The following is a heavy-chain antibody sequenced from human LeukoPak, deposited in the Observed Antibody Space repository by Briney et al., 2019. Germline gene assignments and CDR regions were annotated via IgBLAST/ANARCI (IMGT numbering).Heavy chain of an antibody. CDR1: GYSFNTYW. CDR3: ARLSGGSWANTEYFPD. CDR2: VYPCDSHT. Sequence: GESLTLSCKTSGYSFNTYWIGLVRQKPGKGLEWITIVYPCDSHTRYSPSFEGHFTISADKTVTTAYLQWSSLEASDTAVYYCARLSGGSWANTEYFPDWGQGTLVIVSS. V-gene: IGHV5-51*01. D-gene: IGHD7-27*01. J-gene: IGHJ1*01.